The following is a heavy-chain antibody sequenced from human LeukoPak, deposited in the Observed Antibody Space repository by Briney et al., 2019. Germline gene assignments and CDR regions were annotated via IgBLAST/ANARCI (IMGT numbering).Heavy chain of an antibody. J-gene: IGHJ4*02. V-gene: IGHV4-34*01. Sequence: SETLSLTCAVYGGSFSGYYWSWIRQPPGKGLEWIGEINHSGSTNYNPSLKSRVTISVDTSKNQFSLKLSSVTAADTAVYYCARHGYYYGSGSYRPFDYWGQGTLVTVSS. CDR1: GGSFSGYY. CDR3: ARHGYYYGSGSYRPFDY. D-gene: IGHD3-10*01. CDR2: INHSGST.